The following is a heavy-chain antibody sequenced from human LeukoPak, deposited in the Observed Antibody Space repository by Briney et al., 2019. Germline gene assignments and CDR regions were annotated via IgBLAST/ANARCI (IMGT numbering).Heavy chain of an antibody. D-gene: IGHD3-22*01. CDR2: IKNDGTLK. CDR1: GISFSSYW. J-gene: IGHJ4*02. Sequence: GGSLRLSCVASGISFSSYWMAWVRQAPGKGLEWVANIKNDGTLKFYAGSVKGRFTISRDNAKNSLFLEMNSLTADDTAMYFCASSHDSSGNDWGQGTLVTVSS. V-gene: IGHV3-7*01. CDR3: ASSHDSSGND.